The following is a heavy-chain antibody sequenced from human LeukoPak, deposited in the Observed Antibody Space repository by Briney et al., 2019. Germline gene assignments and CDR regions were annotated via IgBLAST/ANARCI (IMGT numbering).Heavy chain of an antibody. CDR2: ISHSGTT. CDR1: GDSISSYY. J-gene: IGHJ4*02. V-gene: IGHV4-59*01. D-gene: IGHD6-13*01. Sequence: SETLSLTCTVSGDSISSYYWNWIRQPPGKGLEWIGYISHSGTTNYSPSLKSRVTISVDTSKNQFSLKLSSVTAADTAVYYCARAAAGTDYWGQGTLVTVSS. CDR3: ARAAAGTDY.